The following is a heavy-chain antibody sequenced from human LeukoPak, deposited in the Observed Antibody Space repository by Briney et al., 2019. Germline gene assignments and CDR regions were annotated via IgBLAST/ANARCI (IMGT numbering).Heavy chain of an antibody. J-gene: IGHJ4*02. Sequence: QPGGSLRLSCAASGFTFNSYWMTWVRQAPGKGLEWVADIKQDGSDKYYAGSVKGRFTISRDNAKNSLYLQMNSLRAEDTAVYFCARYNSAWKTDDYWDQGTLVTVSS. D-gene: IGHD6-19*01. V-gene: IGHV3-7*03. CDR3: ARYNSAWKTDDY. CDR1: GFTFNSYW. CDR2: IKQDGSDK.